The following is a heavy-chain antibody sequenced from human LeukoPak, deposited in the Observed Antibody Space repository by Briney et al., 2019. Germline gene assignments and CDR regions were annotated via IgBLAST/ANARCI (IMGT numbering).Heavy chain of an antibody. CDR3: ARWGSGRPIYYFDY. CDR1: GFTFDNYA. CDR2: ITWNSGST. J-gene: IGHJ4*02. D-gene: IGHD5-24*01. V-gene: IGHV3-9*01. Sequence: GRSLRLSCAASGFTFDNYAMHWVRQAPGKGLEWVSGITWNSGSTGYADSVKGRFSISRDNAKNSLYLQMNSLRAEDTAVYYCARWGSGRPIYYFDYWGQGTLVTVSS.